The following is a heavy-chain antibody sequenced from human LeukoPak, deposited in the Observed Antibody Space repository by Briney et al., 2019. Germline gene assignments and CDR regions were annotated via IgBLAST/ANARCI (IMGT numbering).Heavy chain of an antibody. V-gene: IGHV4-31*03. J-gene: IGHJ1*01. Sequence: PSETLSLTCTVSGGSISSGGYHWSWIRQHPGKGLEWIGYIYYSGSTYYNPSLKSRVTISVDTSKNQFSLKLSSVTAADTAVYYCARVPLMLGYCTNGVCPSGYFQHWGQGTLVTVSA. CDR1: GGSISSGGYH. D-gene: IGHD2-8*01. CDR3: ARVPLMLGYCTNGVCPSGYFQH. CDR2: IYYSGST.